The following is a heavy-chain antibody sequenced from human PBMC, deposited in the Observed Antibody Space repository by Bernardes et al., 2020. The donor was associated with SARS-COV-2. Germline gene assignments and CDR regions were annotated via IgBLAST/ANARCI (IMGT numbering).Heavy chain of an antibody. J-gene: IGHJ6*02. CDR2: IYYSGST. V-gene: IGHV4-59*01. CDR3: ARVIWYGSGSYYTNYYYYHGMDV. Sequence: SETLSLTCTVSGGSISSYYWSWIRQPPGKGLEWIGYIYYSGSTNYNPSLKSRVTISVDTSKNQFSLKLSSVTAADTAVYYCARVIWYGSGSYYTNYYYYHGMDVWGQGTTVTVSS. CDR1: GGSISSYY. D-gene: IGHD3-10*01.